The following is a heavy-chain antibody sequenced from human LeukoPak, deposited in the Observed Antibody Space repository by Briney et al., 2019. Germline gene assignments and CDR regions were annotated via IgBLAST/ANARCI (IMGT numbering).Heavy chain of an antibody. CDR1: GGSFSGYY. CDR3: ARGFYDSSGYYYDAFDI. CDR2: ISHSGST. V-gene: IGHV4-34*01. D-gene: IGHD3-22*01. J-gene: IGHJ3*02. Sequence: SETLSLTCAVYGGSFSGYYWSWIRQPPGKGLEWIGEISHSGSTNYNPSLKSRVTISVDTSKNQFSLKLSSVTAADTAVYYCARGFYDSSGYYYDAFDIWGQGTMVTVSS.